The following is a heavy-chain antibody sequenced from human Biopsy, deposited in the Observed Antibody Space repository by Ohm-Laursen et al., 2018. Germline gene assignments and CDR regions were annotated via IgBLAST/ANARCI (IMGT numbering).Heavy chain of an antibody. CDR1: GGSFSGYY. V-gene: IGHV4-34*01. D-gene: IGHD3-16*01. CDR3: ARAVDYYDPYYYYGLDV. Sequence: SETLSLTWAVYGGSFSGYYWSWIRQPPGKGLEWIGENNHRGSTNYNPSLKSRVTISVDTSKNQFSLKLRSVTAADTAVHYCARAVDYYDPYYYYGLDVWGQGTTVTVSS. J-gene: IGHJ6*02. CDR2: NNHRGST.